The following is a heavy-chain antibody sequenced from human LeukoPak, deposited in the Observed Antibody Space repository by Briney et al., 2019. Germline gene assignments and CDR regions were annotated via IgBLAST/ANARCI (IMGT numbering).Heavy chain of an antibody. D-gene: IGHD4-23*01. CDR2: TNTDGSST. Sequence: GGPLRLSCAASGFTFSSYWMHWVRQAPGKGLVWVSGTNTDGSSTMYADSVKGRFTIARDNAKNTLYLQMNSLRAEDTAVYYCYGANAEHWGQGTLVTVSS. V-gene: IGHV3-74*03. CDR3: YGANAEH. CDR1: GFTFSSYW. J-gene: IGHJ1*01.